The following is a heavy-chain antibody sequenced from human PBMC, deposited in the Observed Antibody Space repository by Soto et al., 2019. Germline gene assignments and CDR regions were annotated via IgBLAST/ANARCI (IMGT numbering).Heavy chain of an antibody. J-gene: IGHJ6*02. V-gene: IGHV4-59*01. D-gene: IGHD4-17*01. CDR2: IYYSGST. CDR1: GGSISSYY. CDR3: ASSQTQDYGDYVGYYYYGMDV. Sequence: SETLSLTCTVSGGSISSYYWSWIRQPPGKGLEWIGYIYYSGSTNYNPSFKSRVTISVDTSKNQFSLKLSSVTAADTAVYYCASSQTQDYGDYVGYYYYGMDVWGQGTTVTVSS.